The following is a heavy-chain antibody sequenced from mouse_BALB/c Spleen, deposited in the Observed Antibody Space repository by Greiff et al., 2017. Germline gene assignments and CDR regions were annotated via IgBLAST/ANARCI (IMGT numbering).Heavy chain of an antibody. D-gene: IGHD2-4*01. CDR2: ISSGGGST. Sequence: DVKLVESGGGLVKPGGSLKLSCAASGFAFSSYDMSWVRQTPEKRLEWVAYISSGGGSTYYPDTVKGRFTISRDNAKNTLYLQMSSLKSEDTAMYYCARNGLDYDEGGSWFAYWGQGTLVTVSA. CDR3: ARNGLDYDEGGSWFAY. J-gene: IGHJ3*01. CDR1: GFAFSSYD. V-gene: IGHV5-12-1*01.